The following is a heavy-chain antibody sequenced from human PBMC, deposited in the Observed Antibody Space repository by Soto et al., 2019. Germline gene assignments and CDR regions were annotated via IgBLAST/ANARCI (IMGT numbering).Heavy chain of an antibody. Sequence: SGPTLVNPTQTLTLTCTFSGFSLTTSGVGVGWIRQPPGKALEWLALIYWDDDQRYSPSLKSRLTITKDTSKNQVVLTMTNMDPVDTATYYCAHDSNAWYGFDYWGQGILVTVSS. J-gene: IGHJ4*02. CDR1: GFSLTTSGVG. CDR3: AHDSNAWYGFDY. V-gene: IGHV2-5*02. D-gene: IGHD6-19*01. CDR2: IYWDDDQ.